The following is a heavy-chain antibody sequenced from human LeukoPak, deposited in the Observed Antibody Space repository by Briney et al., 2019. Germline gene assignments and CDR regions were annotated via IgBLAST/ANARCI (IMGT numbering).Heavy chain of an antibody. CDR3: ARADVAWGSYSNFDFDY. CDR1: GYTFTGYY. D-gene: IGHD2-15*01. CDR2: INPNSGGT. J-gene: IGHJ4*02. V-gene: IGHV1-2*04. Sequence: ASVKVSCKASGYTFTGYYMHWVRQAPGQGLEWMGWINPNSGGTNYAQKFQGWVTMTRDTSISTAYMELSRLRSDDTAVYYCARADVAWGSYSNFDFDYWGQGTLVTVSS.